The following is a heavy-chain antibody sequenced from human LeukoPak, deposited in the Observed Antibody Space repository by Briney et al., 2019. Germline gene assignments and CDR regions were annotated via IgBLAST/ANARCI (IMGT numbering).Heavy chain of an antibody. CDR2: INLIRGNT. J-gene: IGHJ5*02. CDR3: ARDGEGQNWFDP. CDR1: GYTLTSYD. D-gene: IGHD5-24*01. V-gene: IGHV1-8*03. Sequence: ASVKVSCKPSGYTLTSYDINWVRQATEQGLKWMGWINLIRGNTRYAQKLQGRDTLTRNTSISTAYRELSSLRSEDTAVYSCARDGEGQNWFDPWGQGTLVTVSS.